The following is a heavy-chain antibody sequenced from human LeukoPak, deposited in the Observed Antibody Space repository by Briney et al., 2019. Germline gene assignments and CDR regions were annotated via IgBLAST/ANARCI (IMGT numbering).Heavy chain of an antibody. Sequence: SETLSLTCTVSGGSISSGGYYWSWIRQPPGKGLEWIGYIYHSGSTYYNPSLKSRVTISVDRSKNQFSLKLSSVTAADTAVYYCASAAADKGCFQHWGQGTLVTVSS. CDR2: IYHSGST. D-gene: IGHD6-13*01. J-gene: IGHJ1*01. CDR1: GGSISSGGYY. CDR3: ASAAADKGCFQH. V-gene: IGHV4-30-2*01.